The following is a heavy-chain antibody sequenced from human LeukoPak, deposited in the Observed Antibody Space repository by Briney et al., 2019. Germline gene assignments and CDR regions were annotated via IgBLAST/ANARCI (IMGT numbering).Heavy chain of an antibody. CDR3: ARGLYDSSGYYYEVGLDI. D-gene: IGHD3-22*01. J-gene: IGHJ3*02. V-gene: IGHV1-8*01. Sequence: ASVKVSCKASGYTFTSYDINWVRQATGQGLEWMGWMNPNSGNTGYAQKFQGRVTMTRNTSISTVYMELSSLRSEDTAVYYCARGLYDSSGYYYEVGLDIWGQGTMVTVSS. CDR2: MNPNSGNT. CDR1: GYTFTSYD.